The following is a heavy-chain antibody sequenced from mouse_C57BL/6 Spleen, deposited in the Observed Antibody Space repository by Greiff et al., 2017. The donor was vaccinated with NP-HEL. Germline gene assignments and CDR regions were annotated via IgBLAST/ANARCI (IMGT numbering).Heavy chain of an antibody. J-gene: IGHJ3*01. Sequence: VQLQQSGAELARPGASVKLSCKASGYTFTSYGISWVKQRTGQGLEWIGEIYPRSGNTYYNEKFKGKATLTADKSSSTAYMELRSLTSEDSAVYFCARDVSFAYWGQGTLVTVSA. CDR3: ARDVSFAY. V-gene: IGHV1-81*01. CDR2: IYPRSGNT. CDR1: GYTFTSYG.